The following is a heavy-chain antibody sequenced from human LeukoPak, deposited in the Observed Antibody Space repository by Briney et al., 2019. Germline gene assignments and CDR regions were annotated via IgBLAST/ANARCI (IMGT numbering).Heavy chain of an antibody. CDR1: GFTVSSNY. CDR2: ISSSSSYI. V-gene: IGHV3-21*01. D-gene: IGHD5-12*01. J-gene: IGHJ4*02. CDR3: ARDGYSGYDFPFDY. Sequence: PGGSLRLSCAASGFTVSSNYMSWVRQAPGKGLEWVSSISSSSSYIYYADSVKGRFTISRDNAKNSLYLQMNSLRAEDTAVYYCARDGYSGYDFPFDYWGQGTLVTVSS.